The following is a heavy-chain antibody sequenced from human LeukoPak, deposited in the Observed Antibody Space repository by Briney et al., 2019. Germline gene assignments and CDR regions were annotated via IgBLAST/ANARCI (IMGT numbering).Heavy chain of an antibody. D-gene: IGHD5-24*01. CDR1: GFTFSSYA. CDR3: ARAPSRRDSYPGDY. Sequence: PGGSLRLSCAASGFTFSSYAMHWVRQAPGKGLEYVSAISSNGGSTYYANSVKGRFTISRDNSKNTLYLQMGSLRAEDMAVYYCARAPSRRDSYPGDYWGQGTLVTVSS. CDR2: ISSNGGST. V-gene: IGHV3-64*01. J-gene: IGHJ4*02.